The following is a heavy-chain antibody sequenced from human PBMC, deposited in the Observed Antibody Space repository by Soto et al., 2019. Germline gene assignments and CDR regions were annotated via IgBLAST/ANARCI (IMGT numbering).Heavy chain of an antibody. CDR3: ARRGSGWITAFI. CDR1: GGSFSDYH. V-gene: IGHV4-34*01. CDR2: INHSGSI. J-gene: IGHJ4*02. Sequence: PSETLSLTCAGYGGSFSDYHWSWIRQPPGKGLEWIGEINHSGSINYNPSLKSRVTISVDKSRNQFSLNLSSVTAADTAVYYCARRGSGWITAFIWGQGTLVTVSS. D-gene: IGHD3-16*01.